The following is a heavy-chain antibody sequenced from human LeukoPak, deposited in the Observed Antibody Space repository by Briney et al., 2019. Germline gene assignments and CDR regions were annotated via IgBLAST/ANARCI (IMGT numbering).Heavy chain of an antibody. CDR1: GFTLSSYH. V-gene: IGHV7-4-1*02. CDR2: INTNTGNP. CDR3: LRDIVRTAYDL. Sequence: GASVKVSCKVSGFTLSSYHMNWVRQAPGQGLEWMGWINTNTGNPTYAQGFTGRFVFSLDTSVNTAYLQIIGLEAEDTDVYYCLRDIVRTAYDLWGQGTLVTVSS. J-gene: IGHJ5*02. D-gene: IGHD3-10*01.